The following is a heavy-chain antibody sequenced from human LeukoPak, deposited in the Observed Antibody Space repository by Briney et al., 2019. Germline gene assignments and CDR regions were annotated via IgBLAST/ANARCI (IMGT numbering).Heavy chain of an antibody. D-gene: IGHD3-22*01. CDR1: GGTFSSYA. CDR2: IIPIFGTA. V-gene: IGHV1-69*05. CDR3: ASQPYYYDSSGYSRAEDY. Sequence: GASVKVSCKASGGTFSSYAISWVRQAPGQGLEWMGGIIPIFGTANYAQKFQGRVTITTDESTSTAYMELSSLRSEDTAVYYCASQPYYYDSSGYSRAEDYWGQGTLVTVSS. J-gene: IGHJ4*02.